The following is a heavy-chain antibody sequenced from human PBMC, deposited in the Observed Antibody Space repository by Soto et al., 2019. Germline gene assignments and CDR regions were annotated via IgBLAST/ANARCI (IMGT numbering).Heavy chain of an antibody. D-gene: IGHD3-22*01. CDR2: IYYSGST. CDR1: ASPISNSRYN. J-gene: IGHJ1*01. CDR3: ARHVHTYYDSSGYYSSHAEYSQH. Sequence: PSELLSPAPNTSASPISNSRYNSRWKHHPPGNGQEWIGSIYYSGSTYYNPSLMIRVTISVDTSKNHFSLKLSSVTAADTAVYYCARHVHTYYDSSGYYSSHAEYSQHWGQG. V-gene: IGHV4-39*01.